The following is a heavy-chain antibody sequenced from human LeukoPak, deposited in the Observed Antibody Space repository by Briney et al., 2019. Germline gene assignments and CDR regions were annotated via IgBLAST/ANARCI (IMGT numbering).Heavy chain of an antibody. CDR3: ARERWGLFGPAATTNWFDP. J-gene: IGHJ5*02. CDR1: GGSISSGGYS. V-gene: IGHV4-30-2*01. CDR2: IYHSGST. D-gene: IGHD2-2*01. Sequence: PSQTLSLTCAVSGGSISSGGYSWSWIRQPPGKGLEWIGYIYHSGSTYYNPSLKSRVTISVDRSKNQFSLKLTSVTAADTAVYYCARERWGLFGPAATTNWFDPWGQGTLVTVSS.